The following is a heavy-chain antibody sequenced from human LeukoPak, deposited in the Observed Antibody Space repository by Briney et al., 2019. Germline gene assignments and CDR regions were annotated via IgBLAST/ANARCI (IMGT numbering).Heavy chain of an antibody. D-gene: IGHD3-3*01. CDR1: GYTFTVYY. CDR3: ARGERITIFRRMGNWFDP. V-gene: IGHV1-2*02. CDR2: INLNSGGT. J-gene: IGHJ5*02. Sequence: ASVKVSCKDSGYTFTVYYMHWVRQAPGQGLGWMGWINLNSGGTNYAQKFQGRVTMTRDTSISTAYMELSRLRSDDTAVYYCARGERITIFRRMGNWFDPWGQGTLVTVSS.